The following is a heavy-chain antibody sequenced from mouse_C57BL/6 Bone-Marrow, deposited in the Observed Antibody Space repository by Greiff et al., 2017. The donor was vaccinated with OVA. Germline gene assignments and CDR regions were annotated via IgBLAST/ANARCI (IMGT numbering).Heavy chain of an antibody. CDR1: GYAFSSYW. V-gene: IGHV1-80*01. Sequence: VQLKESGAELVKPGASVKISCKASGYAFSSYWMNWVKQRPGKGLEWIGQIYPGDGDTNYNGKFKGKATLTADKSSSTAYMQLSSLTSEDSAVYFCARLRYYYAMDYWGQGTSVTVSS. CDR2: IYPGDGDT. J-gene: IGHJ4*01. CDR3: ARLRYYYAMDY.